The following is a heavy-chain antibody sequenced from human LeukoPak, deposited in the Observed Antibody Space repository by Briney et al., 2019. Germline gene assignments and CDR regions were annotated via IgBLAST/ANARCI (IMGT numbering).Heavy chain of an antibody. V-gene: IGHV1-69*01. D-gene: IGHD5-18*01. J-gene: IGHJ3*02. CDR3: ARGHPTFPDTVMVYDI. CDR2: IIPIFGTA. CDR1: GGTFSNYA. Sequence: ASVTVSYKASGGTFSNYAISWVRQAPGQGLEWMGGIIPIFGTANYAQKFQGRVTITADESTSTAYMELSSLRSEDTAVYYCARGHPTFPDTVMVYDIWGQGTMVTVSS.